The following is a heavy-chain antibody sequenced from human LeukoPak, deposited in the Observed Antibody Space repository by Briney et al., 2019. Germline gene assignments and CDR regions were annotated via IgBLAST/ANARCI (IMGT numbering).Heavy chain of an antibody. D-gene: IGHD3-10*01. V-gene: IGHV4-59*01. Sequence: PSETLSLTCTVSGDSISSYYWSWIRQPPGKGLEWIGYIYYSGSTNYNPSLKSRVTISVDTSKNQFSLKLSSVTAADTAVYYCARDSGRDYYYYGMDVWGQGTTVTVSS. CDR1: GDSISSYY. CDR3: ARDSGRDYYYYGMDV. J-gene: IGHJ6*02. CDR2: IYYSGST.